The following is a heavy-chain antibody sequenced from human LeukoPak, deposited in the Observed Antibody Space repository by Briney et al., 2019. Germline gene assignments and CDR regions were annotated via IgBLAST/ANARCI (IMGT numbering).Heavy chain of an antibody. CDR3: AREEWSGRYYAGYFDS. V-gene: IGHV3-33*01. CDR1: GFTFGSYG. CDR2: IWYDGSNK. Sequence: PGGSLRLSCAASGFTFGSYGMHWVRRAQGKGLEWVSVIWYDGSNKYYADSVKGRFTISRDNSKNTLYLQMNSLRAEDTAVYYCAREEWSGRYYAGYFDSWGQGTLVTVSS. D-gene: IGHD1-26*01. J-gene: IGHJ4*02.